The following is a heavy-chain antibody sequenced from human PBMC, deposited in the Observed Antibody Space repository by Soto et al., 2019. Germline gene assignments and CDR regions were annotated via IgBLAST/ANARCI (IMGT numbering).Heavy chain of an antibody. V-gene: IGHV1-69*01. D-gene: IGHD2-2*01. J-gene: IGHJ6*02. CDR3: ARGGRLSCSSNSCSPYYYYGMDV. Sequence: QVQLVQSGAEVKKPGSSVKVSCKASGGTFSSYAISWVRQAPGQGREWMGGIIPIFGTANYAHKFQGRVTITADESTSTAYMELSSLRSEDTAVYYCARGGRLSCSSNSCSPYYYYGMDVWGQGTTVTVSS. CDR2: IIPIFGTA. CDR1: GGTFSSYA.